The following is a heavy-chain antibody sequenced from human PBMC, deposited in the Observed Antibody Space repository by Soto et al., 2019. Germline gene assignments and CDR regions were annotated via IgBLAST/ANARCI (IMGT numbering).Heavy chain of an antibody. D-gene: IGHD3-10*01. Sequence: QLQLQESGPGLVKPSETLSLTCTVSGGSISSSSYYWGWIRQPPGKGLEWIGSIYYSGNTYYNPSLKSRVSISVDTSRNQFSLKLSSVTAADTAVYFCARSDAVMVRDTHFDYWGQGTLVTVSS. CDR3: ARSDAVMVRDTHFDY. CDR1: GGSISSSSYY. CDR2: IYYSGNT. J-gene: IGHJ4*02. V-gene: IGHV4-39*01.